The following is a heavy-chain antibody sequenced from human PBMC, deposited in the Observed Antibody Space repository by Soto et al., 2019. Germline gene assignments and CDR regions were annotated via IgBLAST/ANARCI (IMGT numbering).Heavy chain of an antibody. CDR1: GFTFSSHA. J-gene: IGHJ6*02. Sequence: GGSLRLSCAASGFTFSSHAMGWLRQAPGTEPEWVAVISDDGSNKYYADSVKGRFTISRDNSKNTLYLQMNSLRAEDTAVYYCARDRASSGTTFYYYYGMDVWGQGTTVTVSS. D-gene: IGHD1-7*01. CDR3: ARDRASSGTTFYYYYGMDV. V-gene: IGHV3-30-3*01. CDR2: ISDDGSNK.